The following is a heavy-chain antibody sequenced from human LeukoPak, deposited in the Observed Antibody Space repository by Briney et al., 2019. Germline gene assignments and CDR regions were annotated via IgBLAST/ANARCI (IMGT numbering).Heavy chain of an antibody. CDR2: IYYTGST. CDR1: GGSISSGDYY. Sequence: SQTLSLTCTVSGGSISSGDYYWTWIRQPPGKGLEWIGYIYYTGSTLYNPSLKSRVTILLDTPKNQFSLKLTSVTAADTAVYYCARRSGFSPNWFDPWGQGTLVTVSS. D-gene: IGHD3-3*01. CDR3: ARRSGFSPNWFDP. V-gene: IGHV4-30-4*01. J-gene: IGHJ5*02.